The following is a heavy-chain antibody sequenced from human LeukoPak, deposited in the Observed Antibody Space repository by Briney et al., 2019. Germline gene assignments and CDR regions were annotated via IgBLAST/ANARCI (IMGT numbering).Heavy chain of an antibody. V-gene: IGHV3-66*01. D-gene: IGHD5-24*01. CDR2: IYSSGTT. J-gene: IGHJ4*02. CDR3: ARAIGEEMATSLFDY. CDR1: GFAVRSNY. Sequence: PGGSLRLSCAASGFAVRSNYMSWVRQAPGKGLEWVSIIYSSGTTKYADSVKGRFIISRDNAKNSLYLQMNSLRAEDTAVYYCARAIGEEMATSLFDYWGQGTLVTVSS.